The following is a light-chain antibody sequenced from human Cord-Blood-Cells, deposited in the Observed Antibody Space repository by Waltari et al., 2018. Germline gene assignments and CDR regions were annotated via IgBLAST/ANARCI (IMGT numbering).Light chain of an antibody. J-gene: IGLJ2*01. CDR1: SSNIGSNT. CDR3: AAWDDSLNGVV. V-gene: IGLV1-44*01. Sequence: QSVLTQPPSASGTPGQRVTISCSGSSSNIGSNTVNRYQQLPGTAPKLLIYSNNQRPSGVPDRCSGSKSGTSASLAISGLQSEDEADYYCAAWDDSLNGVVFGGGTKLTVL. CDR2: SNN.